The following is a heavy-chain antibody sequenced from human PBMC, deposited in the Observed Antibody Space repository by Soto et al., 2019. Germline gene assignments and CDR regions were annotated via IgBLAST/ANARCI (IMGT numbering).Heavy chain of an antibody. CDR3: ARARGGEGWAFDL. CDR2: VDYSGTS. V-gene: IGHV4-59*01. J-gene: IGHJ2*01. D-gene: IGHD3-10*01. Sequence: QVHLQASGPGLVKPSETLSLTCTVSGGSLSSYSWSWIRQSPGGGLEGIGNVDYSGTSNHNPSLKRRVSMSARTSRNQFSLKLTSVTAADTAVYFCARARGGEGWAFDLWGRGTLITVSS. CDR1: GGSLSSYS.